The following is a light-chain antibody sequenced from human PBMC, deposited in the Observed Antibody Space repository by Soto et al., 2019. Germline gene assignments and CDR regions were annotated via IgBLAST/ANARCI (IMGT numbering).Light chain of an antibody. Sequence: EVVLPQSPGTLSLSPGQRAILSCRASQSVSSRNLDWYQQKPGRAPSLLISGASSRATGVPERFSGSGSGADFTLIISGLEAEDCAVDYCQHYYESPLSFGGRTNVEI. CDR1: QSVSSRN. CDR2: GAS. V-gene: IGKV3-20*01. J-gene: IGKJ4*01. CDR3: QHYYESPLS.